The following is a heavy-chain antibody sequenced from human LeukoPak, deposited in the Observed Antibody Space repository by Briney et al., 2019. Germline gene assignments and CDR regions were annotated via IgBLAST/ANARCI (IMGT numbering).Heavy chain of an antibody. D-gene: IGHD3-22*01. CDR3: ASAHYYDSIGYYFDY. CDR1: GFTFSDYY. CDR2: ISSSGSTI. V-gene: IGHV3-11*01. J-gene: IGHJ4*02. Sequence: GGSLRLSCAASGFTFSDYYMSWIRQAPGKGLEWVSYISSSGSTIYYADSVKGRFTISRDNAKNSLYLQMNSLRAEDTAVYYCASAHYYDSIGYYFDYWGQGTLVTVSS.